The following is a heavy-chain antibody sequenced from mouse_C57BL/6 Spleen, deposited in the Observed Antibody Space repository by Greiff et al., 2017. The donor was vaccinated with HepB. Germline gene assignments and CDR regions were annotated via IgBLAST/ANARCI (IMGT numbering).Heavy chain of an antibody. J-gene: IGHJ3*01. D-gene: IGHD2-4*01. CDR3: TSLYYDYPAY. V-gene: IGHV1-15*01. CDR2: IDPETGGT. CDR1: GYTFTDYE. Sequence: QVQLQQSGAELVRPGASVTLSCKASGYTFTDYEMHRVKQTPVHGLEWIGAIDPETGGTAYNQKFKGKAILTADKSSSTAYMELRSLTSEDSAVYYCTSLYYDYPAYWGQGTLVTVSA.